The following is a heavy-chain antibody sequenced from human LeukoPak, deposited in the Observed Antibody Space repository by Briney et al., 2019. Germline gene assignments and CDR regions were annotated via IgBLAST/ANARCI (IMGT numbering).Heavy chain of an antibody. J-gene: IGHJ4*02. Sequence: GGSLRLSCAASGFTVSSNYMSWDRQAPGKGLEWVSVIYSGGSTYYADSVKGRFTISRDNSKNTLYLQMNSLRAEDTAVYYCANGYSSTWYNYWGQGTLVTVSS. CDR2: IYSGGST. V-gene: IGHV3-53*01. CDR1: GFTVSSNY. D-gene: IGHD6-13*01. CDR3: ANGYSSTWYNY.